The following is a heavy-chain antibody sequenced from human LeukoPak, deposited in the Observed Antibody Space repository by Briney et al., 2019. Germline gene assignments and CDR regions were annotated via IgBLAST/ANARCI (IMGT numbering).Heavy chain of an antibody. D-gene: IGHD3-10*01. J-gene: IGHJ4*02. CDR3: ARLYYYGSGSFSREDDY. CDR1: GFTFSSYS. CDR2: ISSSSSYI. V-gene: IGHV3-21*01. Sequence: PGGPLRLSCAASGFTFSSYSMNWVRQAPGKGLEWVSSISSSSSYIYYADSVKGRFTISRDNAKNSLYLQMNSLRAEDTAVYYCARLYYYGSGSFSREDDYWGQGTLVTVSS.